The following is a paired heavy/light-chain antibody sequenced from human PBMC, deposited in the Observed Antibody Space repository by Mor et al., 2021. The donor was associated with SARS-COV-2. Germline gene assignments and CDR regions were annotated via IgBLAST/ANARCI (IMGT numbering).Heavy chain of an antibody. J-gene: IGHJ4*02. CDR1: SGSITSGSLSSVHYY. CDR2: IYYRGTT. D-gene: IGHD5-18*01. CDR3: ARATAEGYLDPHFDS. V-gene: IGHV4-31*03. Sequence: QVQLQESGPGLLKPSQTLSLTCTVSSGSITSGSLSSVHYYWSWIRQLPGKGLEWIGHIYYRGTTYYNPSLKSRLTLSVDTSKNHFSLELSSVTAADTAVYYCARATAEGYLDPHFDSWGQGTLVTVSS.
Light chain of an antibody. V-gene: IGLV5-45*03. CDR2: YKSDSDK. CDR3: MIWYNSACV. CDR1: SGLNVGTYR. J-gene: IGLJ3*02. Sequence: QAVLTQPSSLSASPRASASLTCTLRSGLNVGTYRIYWYKQKPGSPPQYLLNYKSDSDKQQGSGVPSRFSGSKDASANAGILLISGLQSEDEADYYCMIWYNSACVFGGGTKLTVL.